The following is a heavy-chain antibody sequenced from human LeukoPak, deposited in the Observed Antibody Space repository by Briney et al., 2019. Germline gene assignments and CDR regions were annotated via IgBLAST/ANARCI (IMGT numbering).Heavy chain of an antibody. CDR3: ARNPDPAYNYYYMDV. V-gene: IGHV1-2*02. J-gene: IGHJ6*03. Sequence: ASVKVSCKASGYTFTGYYIHWVRQAPGQGLEWMGWINPNSGGTNYAQKFKGRVTMTRDTSISTASMELSRLTSDDTAVYYCARNPDPAYNYYYMDVWGKGTTVTVSS. CDR2: INPNSGGT. CDR1: GYTFTGYY.